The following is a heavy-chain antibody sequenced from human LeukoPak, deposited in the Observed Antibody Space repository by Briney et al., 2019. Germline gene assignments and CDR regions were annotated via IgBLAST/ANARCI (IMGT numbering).Heavy chain of an antibody. Sequence: GASVKVSCKASGGTFSSYTISWVRQAPGQGLEWMGGIIPILGIANYAEKFQGRVTITADKSTSTAYMELSSLRSEDTAVYYCARDPGFGEKWFEAFDIWGQGTMVTVSS. J-gene: IGHJ3*02. CDR3: ARDPGFGEKWFEAFDI. CDR1: GGTFSSYT. CDR2: IIPILGIA. V-gene: IGHV1-69*10. D-gene: IGHD3-10*01.